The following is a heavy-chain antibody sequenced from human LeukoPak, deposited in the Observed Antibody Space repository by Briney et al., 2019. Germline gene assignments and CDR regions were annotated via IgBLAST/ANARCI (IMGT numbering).Heavy chain of an antibody. Sequence: SEALSLTCIVSGGSTSGGNYYWGWIRRPPGKGLEWIGGISSSGNTYYNPSLKSRITISIDTSKNHFSLKLSSVTAADTAVYYCARLGAGPTYYDFWSGYSSFYFDYWGQGTLVTVSS. CDR2: ISSSGNT. CDR1: GGSTSGGNYY. CDR3: ARLGAGPTYYDFWSGYSSFYFDY. J-gene: IGHJ4*02. D-gene: IGHD3-3*01. V-gene: IGHV4-39*02.